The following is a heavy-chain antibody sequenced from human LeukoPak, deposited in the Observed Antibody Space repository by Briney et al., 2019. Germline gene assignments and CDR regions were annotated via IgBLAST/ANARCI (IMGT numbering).Heavy chain of an antibody. CDR3: ARGGYSDF. CDR2: ISGDKGPT. J-gene: IGHJ4*02. D-gene: IGHD2-15*01. Sequence: ASVKVSCKASGYPFANFAISWVRQARGQGLEWVGRISGDKGPTYYAQKLQDRVTLTTDTSTSTAYMELTNLRSDDTAVYYCARGGYSDFWGQGTLVTVSS. CDR1: GYPFANFA. V-gene: IGHV1-18*01.